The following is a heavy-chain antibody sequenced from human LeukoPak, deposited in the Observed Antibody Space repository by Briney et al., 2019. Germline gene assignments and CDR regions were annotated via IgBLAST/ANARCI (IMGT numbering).Heavy chain of an antibody. V-gene: IGHV3-23*01. CDR3: AKENSSSPDALDF. CDR2: ITGIVGGT. D-gene: IGHD6-6*01. CDR1: GFSFSRYA. J-gene: IGHJ3*01. Sequence: PGGSLRLSRTASGFSFSRYAMSWVRQAPGKGLEWVSAITGIVGGTDYADSVKGRFTISKDNSKNTLYLQMNSLRAEDTAVYYCAKENSSSPDALDFWGQGTMVTVSS.